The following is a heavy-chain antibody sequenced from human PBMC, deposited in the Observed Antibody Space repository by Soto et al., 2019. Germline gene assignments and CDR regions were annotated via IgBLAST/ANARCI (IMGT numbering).Heavy chain of an antibody. CDR1: GYSFTRYW. J-gene: IGHJ6*02. V-gene: IGHV5-51*01. CDR3: ARREITRYYYGMDV. Sequence: GESLKIACTVSGYSFTRYWIGWVRQMHGKGLEWMGIVYPGDSDTRYSPSFQGQVTISADKSISTAYLQWSSLKASDTAMYYCARREITRYYYGMDVWGQGTTVTVSS. CDR2: VYPGDSDT. D-gene: IGHD1-20*01.